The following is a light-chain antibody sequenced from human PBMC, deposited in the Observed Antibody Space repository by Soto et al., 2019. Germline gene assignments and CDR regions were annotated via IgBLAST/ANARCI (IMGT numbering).Light chain of an antibody. J-gene: IGKJ1*01. CDR2: GAS. CDR1: QSVSSYP. Sequence: EIVLTQSPGTLSLSPWERATLSCRASQSVSSYPLAWYQKKPGQAPRLLIYGASSRAAGIPDRFSGSGSGTDFTLTISGLEPADFAVYYCQQYGSSLTWTFGQGTKVDIK. V-gene: IGKV3-20*01. CDR3: QQYGSSLTWT.